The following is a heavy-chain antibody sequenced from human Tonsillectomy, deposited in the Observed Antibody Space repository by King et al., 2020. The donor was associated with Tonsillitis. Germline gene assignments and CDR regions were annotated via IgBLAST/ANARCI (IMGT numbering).Heavy chain of an antibody. V-gene: IGHV3-48*02. Sequence: VQLVESGGGLVQPGGSLRLSCAASGFTFSSYSMNWVRQAPGKGLEWVSYISSSSSTIYYADSVKGRFTISRDNAKNSLYLQMNSLRDVDTAVYYCARDGSSLEPLAAFDYWGQGTLVTVSS. J-gene: IGHJ4*02. CDR1: GFTFSSYS. CDR3: ARDGSSLEPLAAFDY. CDR2: ISSSSSTI. D-gene: IGHD1-1*01.